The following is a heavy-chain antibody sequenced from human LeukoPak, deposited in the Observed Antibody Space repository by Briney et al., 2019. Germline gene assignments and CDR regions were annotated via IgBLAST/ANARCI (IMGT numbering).Heavy chain of an antibody. Sequence: GGSLRLSCATSGFTFSNYAMSWVRQAPGKGLEWVSALSGSGGSTYYADSVKGRFTISRDNSKNTLYLQMHSLRAEDTAVYYCASAAYYHDYWGQGTLVTVSS. CDR3: ASAAYYHDY. CDR2: LSGSGGST. V-gene: IGHV3-23*01. J-gene: IGHJ4*02. CDR1: GFTFSNYA. D-gene: IGHD3-16*01.